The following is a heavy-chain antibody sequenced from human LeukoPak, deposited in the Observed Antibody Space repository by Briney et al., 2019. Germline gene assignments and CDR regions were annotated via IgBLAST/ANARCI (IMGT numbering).Heavy chain of an antibody. J-gene: IGHJ5*02. D-gene: IGHD3-3*01. CDR3: ARDRSRSRFLTRHIWFDP. V-gene: IGHV3-21*01. Sequence: GGSLRLSCAASGFTFTSYSMNWVRQAPGKGLEWVSYISRSGDYIYYADSVKGRLTIHRDNAKNSLYLQMNSLRAEDTAVYYCARDRSRSRFLTRHIWFDPWGQGTLVTVSS. CDR2: ISRSGDYI. CDR1: GFTFTSYS.